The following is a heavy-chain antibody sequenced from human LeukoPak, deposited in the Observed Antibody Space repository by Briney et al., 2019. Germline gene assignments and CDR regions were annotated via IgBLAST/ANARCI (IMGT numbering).Heavy chain of an antibody. D-gene: IGHD2-21*02. CDR2: INNDGRST. CDR1: GFTFSSYE. J-gene: IGHJ4*02. V-gene: IGHV3-74*01. CDR3: ANLVVVTAIRPVSGYEFDY. Sequence: PGGSLRLSCAASGFTFSSYEMNWVRQAPGKGLMWVSRINNDGRSTTYADSVKGRFTISRDNSKNTLYLQMNSLRAEDTAVYYCANLVVVTAIRPVSGYEFDYWGQGTLVTVSS.